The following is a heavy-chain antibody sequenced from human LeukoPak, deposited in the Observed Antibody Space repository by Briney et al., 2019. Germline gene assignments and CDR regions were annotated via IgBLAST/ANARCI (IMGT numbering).Heavy chain of an antibody. CDR3: AKDRLAGYDFWSGRRSEYYMDV. V-gene: IGHV3-23*01. J-gene: IGHJ6*03. Sequence: GGSLRLSCAASGFTFSSYAMNWVRQAPGKGLEWVSAISGSGGSTYSADSVKGRFTISRDNSKNTLYPQMNSLRAEDTAVYYCAKDRLAGYDFWSGRRSEYYMDVWGKGTTVTVSS. CDR2: ISGSGGST. D-gene: IGHD3-3*01. CDR1: GFTFSSYA.